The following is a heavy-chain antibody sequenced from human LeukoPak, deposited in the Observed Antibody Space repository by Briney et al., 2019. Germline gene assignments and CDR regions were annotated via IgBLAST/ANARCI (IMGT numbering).Heavy chain of an antibody. Sequence: SETLSLTCAVSGGSISSSNWWSWVRQPPGKRLEWIGEIYHSGSTNYNPSLKSRVTISVDKSKNQFSLKLSSVTAADTAVYYCARGGGLGYYYYYMDVWGKGTTVTISS. V-gene: IGHV4-4*02. CDR1: GGSISSSNW. CDR3: ARGGGLGYYYYYMDV. J-gene: IGHJ6*03. D-gene: IGHD3/OR15-3a*01. CDR2: IYHSGST.